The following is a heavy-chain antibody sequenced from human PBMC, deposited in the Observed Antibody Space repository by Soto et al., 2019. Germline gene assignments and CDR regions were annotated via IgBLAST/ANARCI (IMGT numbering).Heavy chain of an antibody. CDR1: GFTFTSYG. J-gene: IGHJ4*02. CDR2: ISYDATNK. D-gene: IGHD6-19*01. V-gene: IGHV3-30*18. CDR3: TKEHLQWLVPGNFDY. Sequence: QVQLVESGGGVVQPGRSLRLSCAASGFTFTSYGMHWVRQAPGKGLEGVALISYDATNKYYADSVKGRFTISRDNSKNTMYLQMTSLTAQDTAVYFCTKEHLQWLVPGNFDYLGQGALVTVSS.